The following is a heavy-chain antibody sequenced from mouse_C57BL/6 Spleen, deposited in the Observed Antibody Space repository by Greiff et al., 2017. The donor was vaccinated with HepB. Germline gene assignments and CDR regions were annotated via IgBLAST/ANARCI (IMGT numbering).Heavy chain of an antibody. Sequence: EVQLQESGPGLVKPSQSLSLTCSVTGYSITSGYYWNWIRQFPGNKLEWMGYISYDGSNNYNPSLKNRISITRDTSKNQFFLKLNSVTTEDTATYYCASGDYYYGSSSAWFAYWGQGTLVTVSA. V-gene: IGHV3-6*01. D-gene: IGHD1-1*01. CDR2: ISYDGSN. CDR3: ASGDYYYGSSSAWFAY. J-gene: IGHJ3*01. CDR1: GYSITSGYY.